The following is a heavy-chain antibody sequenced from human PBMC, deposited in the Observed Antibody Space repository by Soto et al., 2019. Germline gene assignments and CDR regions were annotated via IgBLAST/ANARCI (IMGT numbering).Heavy chain of an antibody. CDR2: IYPEDSET. CDR1: GYSFTNYW. D-gene: IGHD3-22*01. J-gene: IGHJ3*02. CDR3: ARAYYYDSSGYPDAFDI. Sequence: GESLKISCKGSGYSFTNYWIGWVRQMPGKDLEWIGIIYPEDSETRYSPSFQGQVTISADKSISTAYLQWSSLKASDTAMYYCARAYYYDSSGYPDAFDIWGQGTMVTVSS. V-gene: IGHV5-51*01.